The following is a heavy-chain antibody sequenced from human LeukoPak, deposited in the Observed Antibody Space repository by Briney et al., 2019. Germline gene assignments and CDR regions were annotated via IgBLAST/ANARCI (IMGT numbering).Heavy chain of an antibody. D-gene: IGHD3-22*01. V-gene: IGHV3-23*01. CDR1: GFTFSTYA. CDR3: ARDFYDTSGYYYDY. CDR2: ISGTGGST. J-gene: IGHJ4*02. Sequence: GGSLRLSCAASGFTFSTYAMTWVRQAPGKGLEWVSLISGTGGSTYYADSVKGRFTISRDNSKNTLYLQMNSLRAEDTAVYYCARDFYDTSGYYYDYWGQGTLVTVSS.